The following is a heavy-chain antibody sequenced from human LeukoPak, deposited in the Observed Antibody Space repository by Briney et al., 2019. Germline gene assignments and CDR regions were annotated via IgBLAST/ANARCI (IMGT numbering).Heavy chain of an antibody. V-gene: IGHV4-30-4*01. J-gene: IGHJ3*02. Sequence: SQTLSLTCTVSGGSISSDDYFWSWIRQPPGKGLEWIGYIYYSGCTDYNPSLKSRVTISVDTSENQFSLKLNSVTAADTAVYYCAAYCCGGSCYYDAFDIWGQGTMVTVSS. CDR3: AAYCCGGSCYYDAFDI. D-gene: IGHD2-15*01. CDR2: IYYSGCT. CDR1: GGSISSDDYF.